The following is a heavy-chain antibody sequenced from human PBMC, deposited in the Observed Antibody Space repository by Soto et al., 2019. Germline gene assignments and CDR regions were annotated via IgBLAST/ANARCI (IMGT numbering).Heavy chain of an antibody. V-gene: IGHV2-5*02. CDR3: VQSRCGGDCLQSYSSHSYYGLDV. D-gene: IGHD2-21*01. CDR1: GFSLSTTGVG. J-gene: IGHJ6*02. Sequence: QITLKESGPTLVKPTQTLTLTCTFSGFSLSTTGVGVGWIRQPPGKALEWLALIYWADDKRYNPSLKSRLTITKATSKNQVVLTMTTMDPVDTATYYCVQSRCGGDCLQSYSSHSYYGLDVWGQGTTVTVSS. CDR2: IYWADDK.